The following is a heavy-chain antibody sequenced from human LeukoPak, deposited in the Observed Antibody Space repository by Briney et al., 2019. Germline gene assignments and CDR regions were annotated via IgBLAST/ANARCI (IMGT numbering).Heavy chain of an antibody. V-gene: IGHV1-46*01. CDR2: INPSGGST. J-gene: IGHJ4*02. D-gene: IGHD3-10*01. CDR3: ARGSKVRSYGSGSYYPLDY. Sequence: ASVKVSCKASGYTFTSYYMHWVRQAPGQGLEWMGIINPSGGSTSYAQKFQGRVTMTRDMSTTTVYMELRSLRSEDTAVYYCARGSKVRSYGSGSYYPLDYWGQGTLVTVSS. CDR1: GYTFTSYY.